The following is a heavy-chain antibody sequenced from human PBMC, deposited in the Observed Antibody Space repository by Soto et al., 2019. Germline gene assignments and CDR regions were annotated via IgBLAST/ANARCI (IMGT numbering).Heavy chain of an antibody. Sequence: SETLSLTCAVSGGSISSGGYSWSWIRQPPGKGLEWIGYIYHSGSTYYNPSLKSRVTISVDTSKNQFSLRLNSVTAADTAVYYCARGVVRGVIRLFDPWGQGTLVTVSS. CDR3: ARGVVRGVIRLFDP. CDR1: GGSISSGGYS. V-gene: IGHV4-30-2*01. CDR2: IYHSGST. D-gene: IGHD3-10*01. J-gene: IGHJ5*02.